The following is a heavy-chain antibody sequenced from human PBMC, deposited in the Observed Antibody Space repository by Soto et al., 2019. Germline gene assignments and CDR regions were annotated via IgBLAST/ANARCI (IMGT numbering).Heavy chain of an antibody. CDR3: AKGSSSSAYYYGMDV. CDR2: ISGSGGST. D-gene: IGHD6-6*01. J-gene: IGHJ6*02. CDR1: GFTFSSYA. V-gene: IGHV3-23*01. Sequence: LRLSCAASGFTFSSYAMSWVRQAPGKGLEWVSAISGSGGSTYYADSVRGRFTISRDNSKNTLYLQMNSLRAEDTAVYYCAKGSSSSAYYYGMDVWGQGTTVTVSS.